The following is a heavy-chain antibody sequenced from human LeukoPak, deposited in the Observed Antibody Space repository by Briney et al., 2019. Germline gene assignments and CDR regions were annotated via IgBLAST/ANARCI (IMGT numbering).Heavy chain of an antibody. D-gene: IGHD3-10*01. CDR3: ARHAILWFGELLSPGPFDY. CDR2: IYYSGST. J-gene: IGHJ4*02. CDR1: GGSISSYY. V-gene: IGHV4-59*08. Sequence: SETLSPTCTVPGGSISSYYWSWIRQPPGKGLEWIGYIYYSGSTNYNPSLKSRVTISVDTSKNQFSLKLSSVTAADTAVYYCARHAILWFGELLSPGPFDYWGQGTLVTVSS.